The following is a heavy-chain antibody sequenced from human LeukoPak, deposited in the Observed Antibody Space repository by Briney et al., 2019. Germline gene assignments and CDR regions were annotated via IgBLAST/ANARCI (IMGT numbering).Heavy chain of an antibody. J-gene: IGHJ6*03. D-gene: IGHD2-21*02. CDR3: ARDPAVTVYYYYMDV. CDR1: GFTFSSYG. Sequence: GGSLRLSCAASGFTFSSYGMHWVRQAPGKGLEWVAFIRYDGSNKYYADSVKGRFTISRDNSKNTLYLQMNSLRADDTAVYYCARDPAVTVYYYYMDVWGKGTTVTVSS. CDR2: IRYDGSNK. V-gene: IGHV3-30*02.